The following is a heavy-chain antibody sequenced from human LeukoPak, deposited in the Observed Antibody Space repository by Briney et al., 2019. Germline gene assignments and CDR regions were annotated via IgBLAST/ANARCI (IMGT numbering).Heavy chain of an antibody. V-gene: IGHV4-34*01. CDR1: GGSLGTYY. J-gene: IGHJ4*02. Sequence: SETLSLTCTVSGGSLGTYYWSWIRQPPGKGLEWIGEINHSGSTNYNPSLKSRVTISVDTSKNQFSLKLSSATAADTAVYYCARLYSTGPFDYWGQGTLVTVSS. D-gene: IGHD6-25*01. CDR3: ARLYSTGPFDY. CDR2: INHSGST.